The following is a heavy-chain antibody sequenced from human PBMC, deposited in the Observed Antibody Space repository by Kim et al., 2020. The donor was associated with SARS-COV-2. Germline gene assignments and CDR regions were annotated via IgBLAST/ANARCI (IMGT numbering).Heavy chain of an antibody. CDR1: GFTFSSYA. V-gene: IGHV3-23*01. J-gene: IGHJ6*02. Sequence: GGSLRLSCAASGFTFSSYAMSWVRQAPGKGLEWVSAISGSGGSTYYADSVKGRFTISRDNSKNTLYLQMNSLRAEDTAVYYCAKVAIEMATIGVETGYYYYGMDVWGQGTTVTVSS. CDR2: ISGSGGST. D-gene: IGHD5-12*01. CDR3: AKVAIEMATIGVETGYYYYGMDV.